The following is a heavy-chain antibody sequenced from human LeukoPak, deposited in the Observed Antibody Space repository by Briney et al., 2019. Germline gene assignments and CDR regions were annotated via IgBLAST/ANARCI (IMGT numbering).Heavy chain of an antibody. CDR3: GKDMQLTY. D-gene: IGHD6-13*01. J-gene: IGHJ4*02. V-gene: IGHV3-23*01. CDR2: IISSGGIT. CDR1: GFTFSSSA. Sequence: GGSLRLSCAASGFTFSSSAMSWVRQAPGNGLEWVSLIISSGGITYSSDSVKGRFSISRDSSKNTLYLQMDSLRAEDPAVYYCGKDMQLTYWGQGILVTVSS.